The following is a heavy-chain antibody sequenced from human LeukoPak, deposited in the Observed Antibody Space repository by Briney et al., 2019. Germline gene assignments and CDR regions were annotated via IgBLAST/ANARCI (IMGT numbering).Heavy chain of an antibody. J-gene: IGHJ4*02. CDR1: GGSISSYY. D-gene: IGHD3-22*01. CDR3: ARGEYYDSSGYYYPFDY. CDR2: IYYSGST. V-gene: IGHV4-59*12. Sequence: SETLSLTCTVSGGSISSYYWSWIRQPPGKGLEWIGYIYYSGSTNYNPSLKSRVTISVDTSKNQFSLKLSSVTAADTAVYYCARGEYYDSSGYYYPFDYWGQGTLVTVSS.